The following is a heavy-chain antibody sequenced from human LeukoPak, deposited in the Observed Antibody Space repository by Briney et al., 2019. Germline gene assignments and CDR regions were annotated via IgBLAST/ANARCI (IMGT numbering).Heavy chain of an antibody. Sequence: PGGSLRLSCTASGFTFSDYWMTWVRQAPGKGLEWVANIKQDGSEKYYVDSVKGRFTISRDNAKNSLYLQMNSLRAEGTAVYYCARPLLSLDYWGQGTLVTVSS. V-gene: IGHV3-7*03. CDR3: ARPLLSLDY. CDR1: GFTFSDYW. CDR2: IKQDGSEK. J-gene: IGHJ4*02. D-gene: IGHD1-26*01.